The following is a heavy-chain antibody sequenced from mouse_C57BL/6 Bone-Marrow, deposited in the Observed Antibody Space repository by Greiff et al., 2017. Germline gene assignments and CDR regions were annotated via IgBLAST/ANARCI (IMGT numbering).Heavy chain of an antibody. CDR3: VRHGYDY. CDR1: GFSFNTYA. V-gene: IGHV10-1*01. J-gene: IGHJ4*01. Sequence: DVHLVESGGGLVQPKGSLKLSCAASGFSFNTYAMNWVRQAPGKGLEWVARIRSKSNNYATYYADSVKDRFTISRDDSESMLYLQMNNLKTEDTAMYYCVRHGYDYWGQGTSVTVSS. CDR2: IRSKSNNYAT. D-gene: IGHD2-2*01.